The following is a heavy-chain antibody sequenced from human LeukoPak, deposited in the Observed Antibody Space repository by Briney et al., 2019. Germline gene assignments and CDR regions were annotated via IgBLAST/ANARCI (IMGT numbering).Heavy chain of an antibody. J-gene: IGHJ6*02. CDR2: IYYSGTT. CDR1: GGSTSYYY. D-gene: IGHD4-17*01. Sequence: PSGTLSLTCTVSGGSTSYYYWSWIRQSPGKGLEWIGYIYYSGTTNYNPSLKSRVTISVDTSMNQFSLQLGSVTAADTAVYYCAREDPQTTVPEGMDVWGQGTTVTVSS. CDR3: AREDPQTTVPEGMDV. V-gene: IGHV4-59*01.